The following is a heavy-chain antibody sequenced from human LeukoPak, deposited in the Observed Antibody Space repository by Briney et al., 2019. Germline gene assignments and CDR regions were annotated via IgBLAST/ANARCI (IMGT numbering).Heavy chain of an antibody. J-gene: IGHJ5*02. V-gene: IGHV4-39*01. CDR3: ARTPSNWFDP. CDR1: GGSISSSRYY. Sequence: SETLSLTCTVSGGSISSSRYYWGWFRQPPGKGLEWIGSISCSGTTYYNPSLKSRVTISVDTSKNQFSLKLSSVTAADTSVYYCARTPSNWFDPWGQGTLVTVSS. CDR2: ISCSGTT.